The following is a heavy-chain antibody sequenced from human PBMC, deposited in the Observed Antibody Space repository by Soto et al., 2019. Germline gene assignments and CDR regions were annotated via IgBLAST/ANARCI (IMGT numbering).Heavy chain of an antibody. V-gene: IGHV3-23*01. J-gene: IGHJ3*02. Sequence: EVQLLESGGGLVQPGGCLRLYCAASGFTFYSYAMSWVRQAPGKGREWVSTIGSVGGDTYYADSVKGRFTISRDDSKNTLLIQMNSLRSEDTAVYYCVKESVAYNSVWYPFDIWGQGTMVTVSS. D-gene: IGHD1-20*01. CDR3: VKESVAYNSVWYPFDI. CDR1: GFTFYSYA. CDR2: IGSVGGDT.